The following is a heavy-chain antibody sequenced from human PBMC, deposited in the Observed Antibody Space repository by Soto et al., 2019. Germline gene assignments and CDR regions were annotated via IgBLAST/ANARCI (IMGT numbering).Heavy chain of an antibody. D-gene: IGHD6-13*01. V-gene: IGHV1-2*04. CDR3: AKGGSSWTEWFDP. Sequence: ASVKVSCKASGYTFTGYYMHWVRQAPGQGLEWMGWINPNSGGTNYAQKFQGWVTMTRDTSISTACMELSRLRSDDTAVYYCAKGGSSWTEWFDPWGQGTLVTVSS. CDR1: GYTFTGYY. CDR2: INPNSGGT. J-gene: IGHJ5*02.